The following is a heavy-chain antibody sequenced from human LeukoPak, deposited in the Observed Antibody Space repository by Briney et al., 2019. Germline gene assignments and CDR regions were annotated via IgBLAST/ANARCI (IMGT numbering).Heavy chain of an antibody. Sequence: GASVKVSCKASGGTFSSYAISWVRQAPGQGLEWMGRIIPIFGTANYAQKFQGRVTITTDESTSTAYMELSSLRSEDTAVYYCARVPTIAAAESWFDPWGQGTLVTVSS. V-gene: IGHV1-69*05. D-gene: IGHD6-13*01. CDR3: ARVPTIAAAESWFDP. CDR2: IIPIFGTA. J-gene: IGHJ5*02. CDR1: GGTFSSYA.